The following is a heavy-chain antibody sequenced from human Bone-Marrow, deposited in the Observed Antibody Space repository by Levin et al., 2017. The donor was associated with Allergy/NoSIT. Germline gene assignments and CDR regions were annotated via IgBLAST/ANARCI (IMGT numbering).Heavy chain of an antibody. CDR1: GFTFSSYG. D-gene: IGHD3-9*01. CDR2: ISYDGSNK. Sequence: GESLKISCAASGFTFSSYGMHWVRQAPGKGLEWVAVISYDGSNKYYADSVKGRFTISRDNSKNTLYLQMNSLRAEDTAVYYCAKALDILTGYKGRDYYYYMDGWGKGTTVTVSS. J-gene: IGHJ6*03. CDR3: AKALDILTGYKGRDYYYYMDG. V-gene: IGHV3-30*18.